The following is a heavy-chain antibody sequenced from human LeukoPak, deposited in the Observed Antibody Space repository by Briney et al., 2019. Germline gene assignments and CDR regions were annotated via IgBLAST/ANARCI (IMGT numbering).Heavy chain of an antibody. V-gene: IGHV3-33*01. J-gene: IGHJ6*02. CDR3: ARDIGDSMIYYGMDV. CDR2: IWYDGSNK. Sequence: AGGSLRLSCAASGFTFSSYGMHWVRQAPGKGLEWVAVIWYDGSNKYYADSVKGRFTISRDNSKNTLYLQMNSLRAEDAAVYYCARDIGDSMIYYGMDVWGQGTTVTVSS. D-gene: IGHD2-21*02. CDR1: GFTFSSYG.